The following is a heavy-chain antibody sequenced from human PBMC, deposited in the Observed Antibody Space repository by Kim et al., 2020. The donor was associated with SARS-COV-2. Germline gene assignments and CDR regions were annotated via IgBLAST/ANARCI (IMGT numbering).Heavy chain of an antibody. J-gene: IGHJ4*02. V-gene: IGHV3-21*01. CDR1: GFTFSSYS. D-gene: IGHD6-19*01. CDR3: ARSSVEAAVVGLVAGDDFDY. Sequence: GGSLRLSCAASGFTFSSYSMNWVRQAPGKGLEWVASISSSSSYIYYADSAKGRFTISRDNAKNSLYLQMNSRRAEDTAVDYCARSSVEAAVVGLVAGDDFDYWGQGTLVTVSS. CDR2: ISSSSSYI.